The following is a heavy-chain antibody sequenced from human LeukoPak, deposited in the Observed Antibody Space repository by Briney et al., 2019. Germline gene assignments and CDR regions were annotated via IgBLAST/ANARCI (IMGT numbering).Heavy chain of an antibody. CDR1: GGSFSGYY. D-gene: IGHD3-3*01. V-gene: IGHV4-34*01. J-gene: IGHJ3*02. CDR3: ARGRVNYDFPAFDI. CDR2: INHSGST. Sequence: SETLSLTCAVYGGSFSGYYWSWIRQPPGKGLEWIGEINHSGSTNYNPSLKSRVTISVDTSKNQFSLKLSSVTAADTAVYYCARGRVNYDFPAFDIWGQGTMVTVSS.